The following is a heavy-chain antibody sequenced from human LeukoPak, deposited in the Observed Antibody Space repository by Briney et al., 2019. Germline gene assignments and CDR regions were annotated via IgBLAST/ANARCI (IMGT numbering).Heavy chain of an antibody. V-gene: IGHV3-21*06. CDR3: VKDGSGSRGGTNWLDS. CDR2: IISSNSNP. Sequence: GGSLRLSCAPSGFTFSSYSMGWVRRVPGKGLEWVSCIISSNSNPDTADSVKGRFTISRDNGKNSLYLQMNSLRAEDTAMYYCVKDGSGSRGGTNWLDSWGQGTLVTVSS. J-gene: IGHJ5*01. D-gene: IGHD3-22*01. CDR1: GFTFSSYS.